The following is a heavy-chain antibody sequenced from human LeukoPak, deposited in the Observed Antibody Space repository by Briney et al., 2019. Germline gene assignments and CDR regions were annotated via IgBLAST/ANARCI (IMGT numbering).Heavy chain of an antibody. CDR2: IYPGDSDT. CDR3: ARHRRYCTNGVCHPEAFDI. D-gene: IGHD2-8*01. J-gene: IGHJ3*02. CDR1: GYSFTSYW. Sequence: GESLKISCKGSGYSFTSYWIGWVRQMPGKGLEWMGIIYPGDSDTRYSPSFQGQVTISADKSISTAYLQWSSLKASDTAMYYCARHRRYCTNGVCHPEAFDIWGQGTMVTVSS. V-gene: IGHV5-51*01.